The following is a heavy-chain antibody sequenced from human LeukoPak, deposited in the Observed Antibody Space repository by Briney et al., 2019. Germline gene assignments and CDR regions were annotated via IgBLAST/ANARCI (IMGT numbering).Heavy chain of an antibody. D-gene: IGHD6-13*01. CDR2: IYYTGST. Sequence: PSETLSLTCSVSGGSISDYYWSWIRQPPGTGLEWIGFIYYTGSTNYNPSLKSRVTISVDTSKSQFSLKLSSVTAADTAVYYCARRARDGYSTSWAFDYWGQGTLVTVSS. V-gene: IGHV4-59*08. J-gene: IGHJ4*02. CDR1: GGSISDYY. CDR3: ARRARDGYSTSWAFDY.